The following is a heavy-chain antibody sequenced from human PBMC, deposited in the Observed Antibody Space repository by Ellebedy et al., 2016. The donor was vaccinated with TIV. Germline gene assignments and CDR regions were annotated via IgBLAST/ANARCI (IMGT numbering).Heavy chain of an antibody. V-gene: IGHV4-4*07. J-gene: IGHJ5*02. Sequence: MPSETLSLTCTVSGGSISSRCWSWIRRPAGKGLEWIERICASGSTNNNPSLKSRVIMLVDTSKNQFSLRLRSVTAADTAIYYCARENFDWLYGWFDPWGQGTLVTVSS. CDR1: GGSISSRC. CDR2: ICASGST. D-gene: IGHD3-9*01. CDR3: ARENFDWLYGWFDP.